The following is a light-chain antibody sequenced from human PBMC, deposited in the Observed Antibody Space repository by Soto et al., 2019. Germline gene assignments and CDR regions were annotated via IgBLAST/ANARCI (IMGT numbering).Light chain of an antibody. CDR3: LQGTQCPPT. CDR1: QSLVHSDGNTY. V-gene: IGKV2-30*02. Sequence: DVLMTQSPLSLPVTLGQPASISCRSSQSLVHSDGNTYLNWFQQRPCQCPRRLIFNVSNRDSGVPDRFRGSGSATDFTLKISRVEAEDVGVYYLLQGTQCPPTFGGGTKVEIK. CDR2: NVS. J-gene: IGKJ4*01.